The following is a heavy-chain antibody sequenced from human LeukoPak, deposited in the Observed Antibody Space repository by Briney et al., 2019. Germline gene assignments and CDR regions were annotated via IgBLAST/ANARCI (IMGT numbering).Heavy chain of an antibody. V-gene: IGHV1-24*01. CDR2: FDPEDGET. Sequence: XSVKVSCKVSGYTLTKLSMHWVRQAPGKGLEWMGGFDPEDGETIYAQKFQGRVTMTEDTSTDTAYIELSSLRSEDTAVYYCATLNIAARSYDYWGQGTLVTVSS. CDR1: GYTLTKLS. D-gene: IGHD6-6*01. J-gene: IGHJ4*02. CDR3: ATLNIAARSYDY.